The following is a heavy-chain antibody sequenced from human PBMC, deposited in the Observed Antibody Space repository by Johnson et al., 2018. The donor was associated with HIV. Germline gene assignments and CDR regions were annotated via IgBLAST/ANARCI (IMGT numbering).Heavy chain of an antibody. CDR1: GFTVSVTY. CDR3: ARDGVIRGVRYAFDL. V-gene: IGHV3-11*04. CDR2: ISSSGRTK. D-gene: IGHD3-10*01. Sequence: QVQLVESGGGLVQPGGSLRLSCAASGFTVSVTYMSWVRQAPGKGLDWVSSISSSGRTKYDADSVKGRFTISRDNAKNSVYLQMNSLRAEDTAVYYCARDGVIRGVRYAFDLWGQGTMVTVSS. J-gene: IGHJ3*01.